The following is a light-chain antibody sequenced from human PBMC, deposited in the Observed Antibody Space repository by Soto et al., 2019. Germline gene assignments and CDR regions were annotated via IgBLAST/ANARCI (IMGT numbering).Light chain of an antibody. CDR3: QQYGSSSIT. CDR1: QSVSRY. V-gene: IGKV3-20*01. Sequence: IVLPQSPDTLSLSPGERATLSCRASQSVSRYLAWYQQKPGQAPRLLIYGASSRATGIPDRFSGSGSGTDFTPTISRLEPEDFAVYYCQQYGSSSITFGQGTRLEIK. CDR2: GAS. J-gene: IGKJ5*01.